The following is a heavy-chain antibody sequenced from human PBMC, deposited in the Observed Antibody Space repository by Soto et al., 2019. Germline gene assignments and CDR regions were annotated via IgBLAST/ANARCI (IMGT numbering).Heavy chain of an antibody. CDR2: VNSDGSGT. CDR1: GFSFRSHW. CDR3: TRANVRAAIGHFHYGMDV. D-gene: IGHD2-2*02. V-gene: IGHV3-74*01. Sequence: EVQLVESGGGLVQPGGSLRLSCVASGFSFRSHWMHWVRQAPGKGLVWVSRVNSDGSGTSYADSVEGRLTISRDNAKNTLYLQMNSLRAEDTAVYYCTRANVRAAIGHFHYGMDVWGQGTTVTVSS. J-gene: IGHJ6*02.